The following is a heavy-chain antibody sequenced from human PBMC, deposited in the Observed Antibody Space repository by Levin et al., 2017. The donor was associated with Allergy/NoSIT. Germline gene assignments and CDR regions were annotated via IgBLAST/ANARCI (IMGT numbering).Heavy chain of an antibody. CDR3: ARASSSSWYAGY. CDR1: GYTFTSYG. V-gene: IGHV1-18*01. J-gene: IGHJ4*02. D-gene: IGHD6-13*01. Sequence: ASVKVSCKASGYTFTSYGISWVRQAPGQGLEWMGWISAYNGNTNYAQKLQGRVTMTTDTSTSTAYIELRSLRSDDTAVYYCARASSSSWYAGYWGQGTLVTVSS. CDR2: ISAYNGNT.